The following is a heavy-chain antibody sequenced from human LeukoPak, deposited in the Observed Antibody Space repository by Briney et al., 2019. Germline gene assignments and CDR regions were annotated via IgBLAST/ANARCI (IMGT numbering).Heavy chain of an antibody. Sequence: GASVKVSCKPSGGTFSSYAISWVRQAPGQGLEWMGGIIPIIGLAKFAMRFQGRVTITSDEATSTAYMELSSLRSEDTAVYYCALPGGRSVTTTPLGFDYWGQRTLVTVSS. CDR3: ALPGGRSVTTTPLGFDY. J-gene: IGHJ4*02. CDR1: GGTFSSYA. D-gene: IGHD4-17*01. CDR2: IIPIIGLA. V-gene: IGHV1-69*01.